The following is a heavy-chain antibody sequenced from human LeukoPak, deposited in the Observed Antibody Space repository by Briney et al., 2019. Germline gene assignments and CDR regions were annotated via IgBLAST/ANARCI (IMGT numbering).Heavy chain of an antibody. CDR2: IYSGGSR. V-gene: IGHV3-66*01. CDR1: VFSVSNNY. CDR3: ASESYSPEFFQH. Sequence: GGSLKVSCAASVFSVSNNYMRWVRQAPGKGLEWGLVIYSGGSRFYENPVKGRLTISRDNSKNMQYLQMNSLGAEDTAVYYCASESYSPEFFQHWGQGTLLSVSS. D-gene: IGHD1-26*01. J-gene: IGHJ1*01.